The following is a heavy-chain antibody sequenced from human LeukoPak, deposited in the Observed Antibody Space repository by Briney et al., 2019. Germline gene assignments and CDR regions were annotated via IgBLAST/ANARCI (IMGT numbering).Heavy chain of an antibody. Sequence: GALVKVSCKASGYTFTGYYMHWVRQAPGQGLEWMGWINPNSGGTNYAQKFQGRVTMTRDTSISTAYMELSRLRSDDTAVYYCARALDIVLMVYARGRNWFDPWGQGTLVTVSS. CDR2: INPNSGGT. D-gene: IGHD2-8*01. J-gene: IGHJ5*02. V-gene: IGHV1-2*02. CDR1: GYTFTGYY. CDR3: ARALDIVLMVYARGRNWFDP.